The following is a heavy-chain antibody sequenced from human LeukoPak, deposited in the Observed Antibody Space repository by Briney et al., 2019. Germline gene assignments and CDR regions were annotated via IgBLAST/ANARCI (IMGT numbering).Heavy chain of an antibody. Sequence: GGSLRLSCAASGFTFSSYWMSWVRQAPGKGLEWVANIKQDGSDKYNVDSVKGRFTISRDNAQNSLYLQMNSLRAEDTAVYYCARELTTGATHDYWGQGTLVTVSS. CDR2: IKQDGSDK. D-gene: IGHD4-17*01. V-gene: IGHV3-7*01. J-gene: IGHJ4*02. CDR3: ARELTTGATHDY. CDR1: GFTFSSYW.